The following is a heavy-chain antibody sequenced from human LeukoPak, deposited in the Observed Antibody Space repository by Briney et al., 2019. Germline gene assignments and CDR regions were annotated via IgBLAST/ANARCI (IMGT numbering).Heavy chain of an antibody. CDR2: IYYSGST. V-gene: IGHV4-61*01. J-gene: IGHJ6*02. CDR1: GGSISSSSYY. CDR3: AREDYYYGMDV. Sequence: SETLSLTCTVSGGSISSSSYYWSWIRQPPGKGLEWIGYIYYSGSTNYNPSLKSRVTISVDTSKNQFSLKLSSVTAADTAVYYCAREDYYYGMDVWGQGTTVTVSS.